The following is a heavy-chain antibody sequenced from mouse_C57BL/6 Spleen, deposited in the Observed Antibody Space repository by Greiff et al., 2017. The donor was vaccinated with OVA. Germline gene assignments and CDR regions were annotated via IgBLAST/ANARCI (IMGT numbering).Heavy chain of an antibody. J-gene: IGHJ3*01. Sequence: EVQLQQSGPVLVKPGASVKMSCKASGYTFTDYYMNWVKQSHGKSLEWIGVINPYNGGTSYNQKFKGKATLTVDKSSSTAYMELNSLTSEDSAVYYCARKQDGTAQAKEAWFAYWGQGTLVTVSA. D-gene: IGHD3-2*02. CDR1: GYTFTDYY. CDR2: INPYNGGT. CDR3: ARKQDGTAQAKEAWFAY. V-gene: IGHV1-19*01.